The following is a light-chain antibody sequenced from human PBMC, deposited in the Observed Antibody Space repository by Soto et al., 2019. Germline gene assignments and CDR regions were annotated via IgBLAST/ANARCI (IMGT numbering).Light chain of an antibody. Sequence: DIVMTQSPDSLAVSLGERASLNCKSIQIVSYYLAWYQQKPGQPPRLLIYDASNRATGIPARFSGSGSGTDFTLTISRLEPEDFAVYYCQQYGSSSITFGQGTLLEIK. CDR1: QIVSYY. V-gene: IGKV3-20*01. CDR3: QQYGSSSIT. CDR2: DAS. J-gene: IGKJ5*01.